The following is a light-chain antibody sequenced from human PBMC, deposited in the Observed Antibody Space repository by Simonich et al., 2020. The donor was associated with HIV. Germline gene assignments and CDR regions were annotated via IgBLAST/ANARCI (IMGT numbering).Light chain of an antibody. V-gene: IGKV4-1*01. Sequence: DIVMTQSPDSLAVSLGERATINCKSSQSVLYSSNSKNYLAWYQQKPGQPPKLFIYWASTRESGVPDRFRASGAGTDFTLTISSLQAEDVAIYYCQQYYSTPPTFGQGTKVEIK. CDR3: QQYYSTPPT. CDR2: WAS. CDR1: QSVLYSSNSKNY. J-gene: IGKJ1*01.